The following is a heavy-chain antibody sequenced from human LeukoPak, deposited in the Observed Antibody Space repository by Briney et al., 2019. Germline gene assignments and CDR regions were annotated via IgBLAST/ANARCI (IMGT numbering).Heavy chain of an antibody. V-gene: IGHV4-38-2*01. Sequence: SETLSLTCAVSGYSISSGYYWGWIRQPPGKGLEWIGSIYHSGSTYYNPSLKSRVTISVDTSKNTFSLKLSSVTAADTAVYYCARQGNWDADFFDPWGQGTLVTVSS. CDR2: IYHSGST. J-gene: IGHJ5*02. D-gene: IGHD1-26*01. CDR1: GYSISSGYY. CDR3: ARQGNWDADFFDP.